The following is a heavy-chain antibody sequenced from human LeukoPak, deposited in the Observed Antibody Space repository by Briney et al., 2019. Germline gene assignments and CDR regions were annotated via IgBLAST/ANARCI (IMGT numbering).Heavy chain of an antibody. J-gene: IGHJ4*02. V-gene: IGHV4-39*07. CDR3: ARASDWNLDY. CDR2: IYYSGST. D-gene: IGHD1-1*01. CDR1: GGSIRSSSSY. Sequence: SETLSLTCTVSGGSIRSSSSYWGWIRQPPAKGLEWIGSIYYSGSTYYNPSLKSRVTISVDTSKNQFSLKLSSVTAADTAVYYCARASDWNLDYWGQGTLVTVSS.